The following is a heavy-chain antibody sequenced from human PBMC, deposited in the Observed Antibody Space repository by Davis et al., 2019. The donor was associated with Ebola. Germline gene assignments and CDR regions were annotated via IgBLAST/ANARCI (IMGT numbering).Heavy chain of an antibody. Sequence: GESLKISCAASGFTFSRYTMNWVRQAPGKGLEWVSSISSSSTYIYYADSVKGRFTISRDNAKNSLYLQMNSLRAEDTAVYYCARDLSYVEQWLWFDPWGQGTLVTVSS. J-gene: IGHJ5*02. V-gene: IGHV3-21*01. CDR2: ISSSSTYI. CDR1: GFTFSRYT. CDR3: ARDLSYVEQWLWFDP. D-gene: IGHD6-19*01.